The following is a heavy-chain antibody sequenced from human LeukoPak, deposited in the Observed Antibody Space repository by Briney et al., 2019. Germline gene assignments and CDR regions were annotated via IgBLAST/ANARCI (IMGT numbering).Heavy chain of an antibody. CDR1: GIPFIDYY. D-gene: IGHD6-25*01. J-gene: IGHJ4*02. V-gene: IGHV3-11*03. Sequence: GGPLRLSCVVSGIPFIDYYMNWIRQAPGKGLEWISYISSSSSYTDYADSVKGRFTISRDNAKSALYLQMNSLRLEDTAVYYCGAGTAADFWGQGTLVTVSS. CDR3: GAGTAADF. CDR2: ISSSSSYT.